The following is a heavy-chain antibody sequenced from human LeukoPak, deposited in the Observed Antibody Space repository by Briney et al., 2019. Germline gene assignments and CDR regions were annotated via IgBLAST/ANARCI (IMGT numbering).Heavy chain of an antibody. D-gene: IGHD2-2*01. Sequence: GSGPTLVNPTQTLTLTCTFSGFSLSTSEVRVGWIRQPPGKALEWLALIYWNDDKRYSPSLKSRLTITRDTSKNQVVLTMTNMDPVDTATYYCAHSILVVPAANDAFDIWGQGTMVTVSS. V-gene: IGHV2-5*01. CDR1: GFSLSTSEVR. CDR2: IYWNDDK. CDR3: AHSILVVPAANDAFDI. J-gene: IGHJ3*02.